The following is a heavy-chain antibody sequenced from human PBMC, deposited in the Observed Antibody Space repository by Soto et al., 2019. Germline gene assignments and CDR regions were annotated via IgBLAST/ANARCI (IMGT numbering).Heavy chain of an antibody. CDR2: ISSTSYYI. CDR3: ARGNTDYGGGMDV. D-gene: IGHD4-17*01. V-gene: IGHV3-21*01. Sequence: EVQLVESGGGLVKPGGSLRLSCAASGFTFTTSNMHWVRQAPGKGLEWVSYISSTSYYIHYADSVKGRFTISRDNAKNSLYLQVNSLRAEDTAMCYCARGNTDYGGGMDVWGQGTTVTVSS. CDR1: GFTFTTSN. J-gene: IGHJ6*02.